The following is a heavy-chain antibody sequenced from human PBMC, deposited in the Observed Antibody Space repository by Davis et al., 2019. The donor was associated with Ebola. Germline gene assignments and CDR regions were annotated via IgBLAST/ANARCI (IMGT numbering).Heavy chain of an antibody. V-gene: IGHV5-51*01. CDR3: ARWGGYCSSTSCPGFYYYYYGMDV. J-gene: IGHJ6*02. CDR2: IYPGDSDT. D-gene: IGHD2-2*01. Sequence: PGGSLRLSCKGSGYSFTSYWIGWVRQMPGKGLEWMGIIYPGDSDTRYSPSFQGQVTISADKSISTAYLQWSSLKASDTAMYYCARWGGYCSSTSCPGFYYYYYGMDVWGQGTTVTVSS. CDR1: GYSFTSYW.